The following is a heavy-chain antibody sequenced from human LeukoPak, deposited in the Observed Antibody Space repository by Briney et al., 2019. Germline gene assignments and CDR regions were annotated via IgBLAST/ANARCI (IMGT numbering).Heavy chain of an antibody. CDR3: AKGPSSWEPTYYFDY. CDR2: ISGSGGST. CDR1: GFTFSSYA. V-gene: IGHV3-23*01. Sequence: PGGSLRLSCAASGFTFSSYAMSWVRQAPGKGLEWVSDISGSGGSTYYADSVKGRLTISRDNSKNTLYLQMNSLRAEDTAVYYCAKGPSSWEPTYYFDYWGQGTLVTVSS. D-gene: IGHD1-14*01. J-gene: IGHJ4*02.